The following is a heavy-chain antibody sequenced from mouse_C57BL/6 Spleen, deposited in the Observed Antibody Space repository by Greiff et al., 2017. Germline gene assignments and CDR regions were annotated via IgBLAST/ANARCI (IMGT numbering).Heavy chain of an antibody. CDR3: ARGGYYGSRAFYYAMDY. V-gene: IGHV1-18*01. Sequence: VQLKESGPELVKPGASVKIPCKASGYTFTDYNMDWVKQSHGKSLEWIGDINPNNGGTIYNQKFKGKATLTVDKSSSTAYMELRSLTSEDTAVYYCARGGYYGSRAFYYAMDYWGQGTSVTVSS. CDR1: GYTFTDYN. D-gene: IGHD1-1*01. J-gene: IGHJ4*01. CDR2: INPNNGGT.